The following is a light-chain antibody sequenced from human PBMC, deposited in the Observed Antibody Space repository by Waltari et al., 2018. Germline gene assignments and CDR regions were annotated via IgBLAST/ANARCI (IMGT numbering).Light chain of an antibody. V-gene: IGKV1-39*01. J-gene: IGKJ1*01. CDR3: QQSYNSPRT. CDR1: QTVSTH. CDR2: GAS. Sequence: DIQMTQSPSSLSASVRDRATITCRASQTVSTHLNWYQQKPGKAPKLLVYGASRLQSGVPSRFSGSGSGTDFTLTISSLQPEDFATYYCQQSYNSPRTFGQGTNVDI.